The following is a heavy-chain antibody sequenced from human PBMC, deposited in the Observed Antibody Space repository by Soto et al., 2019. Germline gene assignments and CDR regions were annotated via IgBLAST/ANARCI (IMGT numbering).Heavy chain of an antibody. CDR2: IIPIFYTA. D-gene: IGHD6-13*01. CDR3: ARDMAAAFWGMDV. V-gene: IGHV1-69*12. CDR1: GDTFRGYA. Sequence: QVQLVQSGAEVKRPGSSVKVSCEVSGDTFRGYAISWVRQAPGQGLEWMGGIIPIFYTATYARKFQGRVTITADESTTTVYMELSSLTSDDTAVYYCARDMAAAFWGMDVWGQGTTVTVSS. J-gene: IGHJ6*02.